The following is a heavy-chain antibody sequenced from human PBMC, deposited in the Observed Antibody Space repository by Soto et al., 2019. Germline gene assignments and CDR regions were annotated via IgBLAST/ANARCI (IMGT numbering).Heavy chain of an antibody. J-gene: IGHJ3*02. CDR3: ARANYFDI. V-gene: IGHV4-59*01. CDR2: IYYSGST. Sequence: LETQSLTSPVSGGPISSYDWSWIRQSPGKGLEWIGNIYYSGSTNYSPSLKSRVTISVDTSKNQFSLKLRSVTAADTAVYYCARANYFDIWGQGTMVTVSS. CDR1: GGPISSYD. D-gene: IGHD2-8*01.